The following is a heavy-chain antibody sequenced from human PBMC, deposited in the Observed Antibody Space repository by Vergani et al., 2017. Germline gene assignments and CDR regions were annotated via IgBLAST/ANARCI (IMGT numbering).Heavy chain of an antibody. J-gene: IGHJ1*01. CDR3: ATSHPRYCSSTSCYGAVYFQH. V-gene: IGHV4-34*01. Sequence: QVQLQQWGAGLLKPSETLSLTCAVYGGYFSGYYWSWIRQPPGKGLEWIGEINHSGSTNYNPSLKSRVTISVDTSKNQFSLKLSSVTAADTAVYYCATSHPRYCSSTSCYGAVYFQHWGQGTLVTVSS. CDR1: GGYFSGYY. CDR2: INHSGST. D-gene: IGHD2-2*01.